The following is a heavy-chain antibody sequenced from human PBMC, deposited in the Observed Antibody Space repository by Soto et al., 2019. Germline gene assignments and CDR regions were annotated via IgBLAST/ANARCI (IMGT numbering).Heavy chain of an antibody. V-gene: IGHV3-21*01. CDR2: ISTTSTYI. D-gene: IGHD3-10*02. Sequence: EVQLVESGGGLVKRGGSLRLSCAASGFTFSGDAMNWVRQAPGKGLEWVSSISTTSTYIYYADSVKGRFTISRDNANNSLHLQMNSLRAEDTAVYYCVRDYVMDVWGQGTTVPVSS. CDR3: VRDYVMDV. J-gene: IGHJ6*02. CDR1: GFTFSGDA.